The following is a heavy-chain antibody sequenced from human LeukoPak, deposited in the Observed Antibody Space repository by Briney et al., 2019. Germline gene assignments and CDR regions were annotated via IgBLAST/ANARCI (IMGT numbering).Heavy chain of an antibody. CDR1: GGSISSGSYY. CDR3: ARGGDDSSGYYFNWFDP. CDR2: IYTSGST. Sequence: KPSETLSLTCTVSGGSISSGSYYWSWIRQPAGKGLEWIGRIYTSGSTNYNPSLKSRVTISVDTSKNQFSLKLSSVTAADTAVYYCARGGDDSSGYYFNWFDPWGQGTLVTVSS. V-gene: IGHV4-61*02. J-gene: IGHJ5*02. D-gene: IGHD3-22*01.